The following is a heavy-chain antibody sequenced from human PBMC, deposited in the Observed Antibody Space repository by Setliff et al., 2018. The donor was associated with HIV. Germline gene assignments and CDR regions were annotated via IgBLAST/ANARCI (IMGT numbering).Heavy chain of an antibody. CDR3: AREPYYDILTGYLDY. J-gene: IGHJ4*02. V-gene: IGHV3-20*04. CDR1: GFTFNNNG. CDR2: ITSNGGRT. D-gene: IGHD3-9*01. Sequence: GSLRLSCAASGFTFNNNGMSWVRQAPGKGLEWVSGITSNGGRTGYADSVKGRFTISRDNAKNSLYLQMNSLRAEDTALYYCAREPYYDILTGYLDYWGQGALVTVSS.